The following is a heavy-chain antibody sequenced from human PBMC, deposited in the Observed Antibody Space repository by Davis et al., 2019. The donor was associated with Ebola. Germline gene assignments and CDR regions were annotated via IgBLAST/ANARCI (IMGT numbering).Heavy chain of an antibody. CDR3: ATTSGYYPHWFYFAMDV. CDR1: GFTFSSYW. CDR2: IKEDGSEK. J-gene: IGHJ6*04. Sequence: GESLKISCAASGFTFSSYWMTWVRQAPGKGLEWVANIKEDGSEKYYVDSVKGRFTISRDNGENSLYLQMSSLRAADTAVYYCATTSGYYPHWFYFAMDVWGKGTTVTVSS. V-gene: IGHV3-7*01. D-gene: IGHD3-22*01.